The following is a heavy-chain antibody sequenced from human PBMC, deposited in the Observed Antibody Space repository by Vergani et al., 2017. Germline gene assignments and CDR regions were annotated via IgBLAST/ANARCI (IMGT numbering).Heavy chain of an antibody. D-gene: IGHD2-2*03. Sequence: EVQLLESGGSLKQPGGSVRLSCASSGFTFGTFAMHWVRPAPGYGLEWVSALTGGGGSTYYADSFKGCFILSRDNSRDPLYLQMNSLRPEDTATYYCVKDAWMDENWFDLWGRGTLVTVSS. CDR3: VKDAWMDENWFDL. V-gene: IGHV3-23*01. CDR2: LTGGGGST. J-gene: IGHJ5*02. CDR1: GFTFGTFA.